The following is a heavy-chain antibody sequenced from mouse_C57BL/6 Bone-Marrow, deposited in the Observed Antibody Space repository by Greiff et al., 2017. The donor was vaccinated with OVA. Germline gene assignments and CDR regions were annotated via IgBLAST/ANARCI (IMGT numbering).Heavy chain of an antibody. D-gene: IGHD1-1*01. CDR2: IHPNSGST. V-gene: IGHV1-64*01. CDR1: GYTFTSYW. Sequence: QVQLQQPGAELVKPGASVKLSCKASGYTFTSYWMHWVKQRPGQGLEWIGMIHPNSGSTNYNEKFKSKATLTVDKSSSTAYMQLSSLTSEDSAVYYCARWGCGSRYTDYWGQGTTLTVSS. J-gene: IGHJ2*01. CDR3: ARWGCGSRYTDY.